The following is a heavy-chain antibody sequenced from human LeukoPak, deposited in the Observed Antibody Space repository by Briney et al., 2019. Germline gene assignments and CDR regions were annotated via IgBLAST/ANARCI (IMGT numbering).Heavy chain of an antibody. CDR2: IYYSGST. CDR1: GGSISSYY. CDR3: ARVMKQFRDDAFDI. D-gene: IGHD3-10*01. J-gene: IGHJ3*02. Sequence: SETLSLTCTVSGGSISSYYWSWIRQPPGKGLEWIGYIYYSGSTNYNPSLKSRVTISVDTSKNQFSLKLSSVTAADTAVYYCARVMKQFRDDAFDIWGQGTMVTVSS. V-gene: IGHV4-59*01.